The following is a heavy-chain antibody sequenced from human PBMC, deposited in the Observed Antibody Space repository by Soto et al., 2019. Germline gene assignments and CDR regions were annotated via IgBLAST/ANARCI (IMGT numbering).Heavy chain of an antibody. CDR2: IYYSGST. J-gene: IGHJ5*02. D-gene: IGHD3-10*01. Sequence: SETLSLTCTVSGGSISSGGYYWSWIRQHPGKGLEWIGYIYYSGSTNYNPSLKSRVTISVDTSKNQFSLKLSSVTAADTAVYYCARERALLLWFGELINWFDPWGQGTLVTVSS. CDR1: GGSISSGGYY. V-gene: IGHV4-61*08. CDR3: ARERALLLWFGELINWFDP.